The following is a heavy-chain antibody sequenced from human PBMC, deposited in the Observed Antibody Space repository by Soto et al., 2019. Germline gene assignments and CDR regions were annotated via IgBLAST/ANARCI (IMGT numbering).Heavy chain of an antibody. J-gene: IGHJ6*02. V-gene: IGHV4-61*01. CDR3: ARDSRGVSSSSLYYGMDV. D-gene: IGHD6-6*01. Sequence: QVQLQESGPGLVKPSETLSLTCTVSGGSVSSGSYYWSWIRQPPGKGLEWIGYIYYSGSTNYNPSLKSRVTISVDTSKNQFSLKLSSVTAADTAVYYCARDSRGVSSSSLYYGMDVWGQGTTVTVSS. CDR2: IYYSGST. CDR1: GGSVSSGSYY.